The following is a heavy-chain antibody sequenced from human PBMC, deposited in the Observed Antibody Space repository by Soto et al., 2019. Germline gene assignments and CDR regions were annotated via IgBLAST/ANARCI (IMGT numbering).Heavy chain of an antibody. CDR1: GVTFRVYA. CDR3: ARAYQLTYYFDD. J-gene: IGHJ4*02. V-gene: IGHV3-30*14. CDR2: ISDDGSKT. Sequence: GSLLLACAVSGVTFRVYAVHWVRQTPGKGLEWVTVISDDGSKTYYADSVKGRFSVSRDDSTNMVFLQMSSLRSEDTAVYHCARAYQLTYYFDDWGPGTQVTVYS. D-gene: IGHD3-9*01.